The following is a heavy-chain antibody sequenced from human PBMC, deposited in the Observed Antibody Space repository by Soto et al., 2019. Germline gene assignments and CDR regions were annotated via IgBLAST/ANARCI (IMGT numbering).Heavy chain of an antibody. CDR3: AKDLEAGTKFYYYYSGMDV. V-gene: IGHV3-30*18. CDR1: GSTFSNYG. J-gene: IGHJ6*02. Sequence: GGSLRLSCAASGSTFSNYGMHWVRQAPGKGLEWVAVISYDGRNKNYADSVKGRFTISRDKSKNTLYLQMNSLRAEDTAMYYCAKDLEAGTKFYYYYSGMDVWGQGPTVTVSS. D-gene: IGHD1-1*01. CDR2: ISYDGRNK.